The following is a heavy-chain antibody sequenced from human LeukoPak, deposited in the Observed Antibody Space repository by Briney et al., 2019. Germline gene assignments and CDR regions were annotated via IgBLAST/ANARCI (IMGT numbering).Heavy chain of an antibody. D-gene: IGHD6-19*01. V-gene: IGHV3-30-3*01. CDR3: ARDVGYSSGWYDYYYGVDV. J-gene: IGHJ6*02. CDR1: GFTFSSYW. Sequence: PGGSLRLSCAASGFTFSSYWMSWVRQAPGKGLEWVAVISYDGSNKYYADSVKGRFTISRDNSKKMLYLQMSSLRAEDTAVYYCARDVGYSSGWYDYYYGVDVWGQGTTVTVSS. CDR2: ISYDGSNK.